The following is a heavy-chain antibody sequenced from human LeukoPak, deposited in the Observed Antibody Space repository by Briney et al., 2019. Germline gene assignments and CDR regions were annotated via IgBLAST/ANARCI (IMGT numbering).Heavy chain of an antibody. CDR3: AKDWDYYGLGSYSDY. V-gene: IGHV3-23*01. CDR2: ISGSGGST. CDR1: GFTFSSYA. D-gene: IGHD3-10*01. Sequence: PGGSLRLSCAASGFTFSSYAMRWVRQAPGKGLEWVSSISGSGGSTYYADSVKGRFTISRDNSKNTLYLQMNSLRAEDTAVYYCAKDWDYYGLGSYSDYWGQGTLVTVSS. J-gene: IGHJ4*02.